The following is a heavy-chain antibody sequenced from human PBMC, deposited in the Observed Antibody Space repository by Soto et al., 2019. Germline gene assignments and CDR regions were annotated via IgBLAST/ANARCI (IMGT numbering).Heavy chain of an antibody. J-gene: IGHJ3*02. CDR1: GYTFDGYY. CDR3: ARAPIVGATTLYAFDI. V-gene: IGHV1-2*04. CDR2: INPNSGGT. Sequence: APVKASSKDSGYTFDGYYLHSPRQAPGQGLEWMGWINPNSGGTNYAQKFQGWVAMTRDTSISTAYMELSRLRSDDTAVYYCARAPIVGATTLYAFDIWGQGTMVTVSS. D-gene: IGHD1-26*01.